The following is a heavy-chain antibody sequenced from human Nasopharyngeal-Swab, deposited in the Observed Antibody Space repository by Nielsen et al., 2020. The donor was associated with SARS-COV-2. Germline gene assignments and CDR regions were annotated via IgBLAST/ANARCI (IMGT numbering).Heavy chain of an antibody. CDR3: AIDYGSGTYGLDV. V-gene: IGHV5-51*01. CDR1: GYRFSTYW. Sequence: GESLKTSCKGSGYRFSTYWINLVRQMPGKGLEWMGIIYPGDSDTRYSPSFQGQVSISVDKSITTAYLQWNSLKASDTATYFCAIDYGSGTYGLDVWGQGTRVTVSS. CDR2: IYPGDSDT. J-gene: IGHJ6*02. D-gene: IGHD3-10*01.